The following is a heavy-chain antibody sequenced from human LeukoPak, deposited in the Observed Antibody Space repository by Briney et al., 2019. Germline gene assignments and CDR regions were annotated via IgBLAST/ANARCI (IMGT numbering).Heavy chain of an antibody. V-gene: IGHV1-24*01. CDR2: FDPEDGET. CDR3: ANPTGSNDAFDI. CDR1: GYTLTELS. Sequence: ASVKVSCKVSGYTLTELSMHWLRQAPGKGLEWMGGFDPEDGETIYAQKFQGRVTMTEDTSTDTAYMELSSLRSEDTAVSYCANPTGSNDAFDIWGQGTMVTVSS. J-gene: IGHJ3*02. D-gene: IGHD3-10*01.